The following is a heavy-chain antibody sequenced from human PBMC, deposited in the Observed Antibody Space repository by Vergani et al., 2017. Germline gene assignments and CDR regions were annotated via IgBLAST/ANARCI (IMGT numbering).Heavy chain of an antibody. J-gene: IGHJ4*02. D-gene: IGHD6-13*01. CDR1: GRSISSYY. Sequence: QVQLQESGPGLVKPSETLSLTCTVSGRSISSYYWSWIRQPPGKGLEWIGYIYYSGSTNYNPSFQGRVSMSLATSKNQFSLTLSSVNATDTAVYYCARGSRAAGYSGPDSWGQGTRVTVSS. V-gene: IGHV4-59*08. CDR3: ARGSRAAGYSGPDS. CDR2: IYYSGST.